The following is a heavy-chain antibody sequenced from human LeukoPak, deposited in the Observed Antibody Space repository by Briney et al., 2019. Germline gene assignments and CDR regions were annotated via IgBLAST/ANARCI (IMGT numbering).Heavy chain of an antibody. V-gene: IGHV3-21*01. CDR3: AREGYCSSTSCYFPFDI. CDR2: ISSSSSYI. D-gene: IGHD2-2*01. Sequence: PGGSLRLSCAASGFTFSSYSMNWVRQAPGKGLEWVSSISSSSSYIYYADSVKGRFTISRDNAKNSLYLQMNSLRAEDTAVYYCAREGYCSSTSCYFPFDIWGQGTMVTVSS. CDR1: GFTFSSYS. J-gene: IGHJ3*02.